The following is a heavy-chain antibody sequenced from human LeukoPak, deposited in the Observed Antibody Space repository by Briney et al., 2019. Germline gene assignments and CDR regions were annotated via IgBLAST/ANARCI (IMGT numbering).Heavy chain of an antibody. Sequence: GGSLRHTCAASGFTFSTYSMNWVRQAPGKGLEWVSSISSSSSYIYYADSVKGRFTISRDNAKNSLYLQMNSLRAEDTAVYYCARGGREYGDTSDYWGQGTLVTVSS. J-gene: IGHJ4*02. D-gene: IGHD4-17*01. CDR2: ISSSSSYI. CDR3: ARGGREYGDTSDY. CDR1: GFTFSTYS. V-gene: IGHV3-21*01.